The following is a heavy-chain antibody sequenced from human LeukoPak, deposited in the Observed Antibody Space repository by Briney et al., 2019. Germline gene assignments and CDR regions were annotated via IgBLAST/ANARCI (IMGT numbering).Heavy chain of an antibody. CDR1: GCTFTGYY. CDR2: IDPNSGGT. Sequence: GASVKVSCKASGCTFTGYYMHWVRQAPGQGLEWMGRIDPNSGGTNYAQKFQGRVTMTRDTSTSTAYMELSRLRSDDTAVYYCARDGWQWLVNWFDPWGQGTLVTVSS. D-gene: IGHD6-19*01. CDR3: ARDGWQWLVNWFDP. J-gene: IGHJ5*02. V-gene: IGHV1-2*06.